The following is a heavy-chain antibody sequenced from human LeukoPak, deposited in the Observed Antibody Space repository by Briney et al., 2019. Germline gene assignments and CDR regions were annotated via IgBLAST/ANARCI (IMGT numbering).Heavy chain of an antibody. CDR1: GYTFTSYA. V-gene: IGHV1-8*03. D-gene: IGHD3-3*01. CDR3: ARGGYYDFWSGSYPLDY. Sequence: ASVKVSCKASGYTFTSYAMNWVRQAPGQGLEWMGWMNPNSGNTGYAQKFQGRVTITRNTSISTAYMELSSLRSEDTAVYYCARGGYYDFWSGSYPLDYWGQGTLVTVSS. CDR2: MNPNSGNT. J-gene: IGHJ4*02.